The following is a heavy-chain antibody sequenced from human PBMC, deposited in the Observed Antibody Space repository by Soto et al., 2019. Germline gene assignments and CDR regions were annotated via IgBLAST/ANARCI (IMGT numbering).Heavy chain of an antibody. J-gene: IGHJ4*02. CDR2: VSHMGVS. CDR1: GELYGPYF. Sequence: PSETLSLTCEVSGELYGPYFWAWIRQSPGKGLEWIGEVSHMGVSNYNPALRDRVTISVDTPKKQFSLRLTSVTAADTAIYYCGRDLGGAYGAFDHWGQGTLVTVSS. V-gene: IGHV4-34*01. CDR3: GRDLGGAYGAFDH. D-gene: IGHD4-17*01.